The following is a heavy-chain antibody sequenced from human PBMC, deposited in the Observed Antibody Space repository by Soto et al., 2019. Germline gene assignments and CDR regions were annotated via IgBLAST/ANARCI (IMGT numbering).Heavy chain of an antibody. Sequence: QVQLQQWGAGLLKPSETLSLTCAVYGGSFSGYYWSWIRQPPGKGLVWIGEINHSGSTNYNPSLXSXFXTSVDTSKNQFSLNLSSVTAADTAVYYCARGTGLDYWGQGTLVTVSS. J-gene: IGHJ4*02. CDR2: INHSGST. CDR1: GGSFSGYY. CDR3: ARGTGLDY. D-gene: IGHD3-9*01. V-gene: IGHV4-34*01.